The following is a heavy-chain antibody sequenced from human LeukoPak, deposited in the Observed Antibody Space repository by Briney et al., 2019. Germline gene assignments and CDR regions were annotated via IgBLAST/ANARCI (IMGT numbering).Heavy chain of an antibody. V-gene: IGHV3-11*01. Sequence: GGSLRLSCAVSGFTFSDYYMHWIRQAPGKGLEWVSYISSSGSTIYYADSVKGRFTISRDNARNSLYLQMNSLRAEDTAVYYCASLFGELSGDYWGQGTLVTVSS. CDR3: ASLFGELSGDY. J-gene: IGHJ4*02. CDR2: ISSSGSTI. CDR1: GFTFSDYY. D-gene: IGHD3-10*02.